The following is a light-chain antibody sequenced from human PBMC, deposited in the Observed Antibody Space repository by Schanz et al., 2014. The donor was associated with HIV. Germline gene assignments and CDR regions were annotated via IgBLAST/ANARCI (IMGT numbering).Light chain of an antibody. CDR1: TSDVGSYNL. V-gene: IGLV2-14*02. J-gene: IGLJ2*01. Sequence: QSALTQPASVSGSPGQSITISCTGTTSDVGSYNLVSWYQQHPGKAPKLIIYDVSKRPSGVPDRFSGSKSGNTASLTVSGLQAEDEADYYCSSHAGSDNVGIFGGGTKLTVL. CDR2: DVS. CDR3: SSHAGSDNVGI.